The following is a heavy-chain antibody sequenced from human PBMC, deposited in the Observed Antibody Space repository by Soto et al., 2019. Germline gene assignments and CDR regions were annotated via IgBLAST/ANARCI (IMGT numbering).Heavy chain of an antibody. Sequence: SETLSLTCAVYGGSFSGYYWSWIRQPPGKGLEWIGEINHSGSTNYNPSLKSRVTISVDTSKNQFSLKLSSVTAADTAVYYCARVFADGSGPIDYWGQGTLVTVSS. D-gene: IGHD3-10*01. J-gene: IGHJ4*02. CDR1: GGSFSGYY. CDR3: ARVFADGSGPIDY. V-gene: IGHV4-34*01. CDR2: INHSGST.